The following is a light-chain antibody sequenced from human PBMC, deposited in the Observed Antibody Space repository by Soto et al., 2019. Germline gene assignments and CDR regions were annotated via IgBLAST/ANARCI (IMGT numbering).Light chain of an antibody. J-gene: IGKJ1*01. CDR2: DAA. CDR1: QSISSK. V-gene: IGKV1-5*01. CDR3: QQYSDCSSA. Sequence: IPVTQSPSTLSASVGDSVTITCRAIQSISSKLAWYQQKPGKAPKLLIYDAARRESGVPARFSGSGAGTEFTLTISSLQPEDFAAYFCQQYSDCSSAFGRGTKVDI.